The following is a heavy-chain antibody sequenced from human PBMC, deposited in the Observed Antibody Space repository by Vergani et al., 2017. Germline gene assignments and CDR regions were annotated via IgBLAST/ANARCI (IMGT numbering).Heavy chain of an antibody. CDR3: SASRSSGHGYYYMDV. CDR2: IYPGDSDT. CDR1: GYSFTSYW. Sequence: EVQLVQSGAEVKKPGESLKISCKGSGYSFTSYWIGWVRQMPGKGLEWMGIIYPGDSDTRYSPSFQGQVTISADKSISTAYLQWSSLNAADTAVYYCSASRSSGHGYYYMDVWGKGTTVTVSS. J-gene: IGHJ6*03. V-gene: IGHV5-51*01. D-gene: IGHD6-6*01.